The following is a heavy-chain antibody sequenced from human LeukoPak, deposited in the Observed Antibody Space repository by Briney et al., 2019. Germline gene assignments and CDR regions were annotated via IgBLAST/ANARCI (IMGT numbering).Heavy chain of an antibody. J-gene: IGHJ5*02. CDR3: ARGPLRGWFDP. CDR1: GGSFSGYC. CDR2: INHSGST. D-gene: IGHD5-12*01. V-gene: IGHV4-34*01. Sequence: SETLSLTCAVYGGSFSGYCWSWIRQPPGKGLEWIGEINHSGSTNYNPSLKSRVTIPVDTSKNQFSLKLSSVTAADTAVYYCARGPLRGWFDPWGQGTLVTVSS.